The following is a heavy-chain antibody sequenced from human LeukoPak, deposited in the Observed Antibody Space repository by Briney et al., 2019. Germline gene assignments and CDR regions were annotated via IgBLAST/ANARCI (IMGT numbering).Heavy chain of an antibody. CDR2: IYRDGSGI. CDR1: GFTFSSQW. CDR3: ARDNGGGWATNYYYGMDV. J-gene: IGHJ6*02. Sequence: GGSLRLSCAASGFTFSSQWMHWVRQAPGKGLVWVSRIYRDGSGIIYADSVKGRFTISRDNAKDTLYLQMNSLRAEDTAVYYCARDNGGGWATNYYYGMDVWGQGTTVTVSS. D-gene: IGHD6-19*01. V-gene: IGHV3-74*01.